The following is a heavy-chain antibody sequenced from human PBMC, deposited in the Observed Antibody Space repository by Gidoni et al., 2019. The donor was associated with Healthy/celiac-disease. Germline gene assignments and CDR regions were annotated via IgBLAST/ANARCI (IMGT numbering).Heavy chain of an antibody. CDR2: ISSSSSYI. CDR3: ARGWVVGATFDY. CDR1: GFTFSSYS. D-gene: IGHD1-26*01. Sequence: EVQLVESGGGLVKPGGSLRLSCAASGFTFSSYSMNWVRQAPGKGLEWVSSISSSSSYIYYADSVKGRFTISRDNAKNSLYLQMNSLRAEDTAVYYCARGWVVGATFDYWGQGTLVTVSS. V-gene: IGHV3-21*01. J-gene: IGHJ4*02.